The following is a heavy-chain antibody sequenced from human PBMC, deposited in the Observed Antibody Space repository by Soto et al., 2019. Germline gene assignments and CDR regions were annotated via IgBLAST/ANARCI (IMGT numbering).Heavy chain of an antibody. J-gene: IGHJ6*02. V-gene: IGHV3-30*18. CDR1: GFTFSSYG. D-gene: IGHD3-22*01. CDR3: AKDGNYYDSSGYYWGRYYYYGMDV. CDR2: ISDDGSNK. Sequence: QVQLGESGGGVVQPGRSLRLSCAASGFTFSSYGMHWVRQAPGKGLEWVAVISDDGSNKYYADSVKGRFTISRDNSKNTLYLQMNSLRAEDTAVYYCAKDGNYYDSSGYYWGRYYYYGMDVWGQGTTVTVS.